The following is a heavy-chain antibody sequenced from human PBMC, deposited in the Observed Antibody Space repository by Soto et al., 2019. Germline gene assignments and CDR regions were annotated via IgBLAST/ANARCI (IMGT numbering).Heavy chain of an antibody. CDR2: IWYDGSNK. CDR3: ARDISSSWYYYYYGMDV. J-gene: IGHJ6*02. CDR1: GFTFSSYG. V-gene: IGHV3-33*01. D-gene: IGHD6-13*01. Sequence: LRLSCAASGFTFSSYGMHWVRQAPGKGLEWVAVIWYDGSNKYYADSVKGRFTISRDNSKNTLYLQMNSLRAEDTAVYYCARDISSSWYYYYYGMDVWGQGTTVTV.